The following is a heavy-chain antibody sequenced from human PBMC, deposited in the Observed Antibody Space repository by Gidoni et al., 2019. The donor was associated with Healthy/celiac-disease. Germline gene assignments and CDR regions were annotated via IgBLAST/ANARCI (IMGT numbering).Heavy chain of an antibody. D-gene: IGHD3-16*02. J-gene: IGHJ4*02. CDR3: AKDGGGITYYFDY. CDR1: GFPFSSYG. Sequence: QVQLVESGGGVVQPGRSLRLSCAASGFPFSSYGMHWVRQAPGKGLEWVAVISYDGSNKYYADSVKGRFTISRDNSKNTLYLQMNSLRAEDTAVYYCAKDGGGITYYFDYWGQGTLVTVSS. V-gene: IGHV3-30*18. CDR2: ISYDGSNK.